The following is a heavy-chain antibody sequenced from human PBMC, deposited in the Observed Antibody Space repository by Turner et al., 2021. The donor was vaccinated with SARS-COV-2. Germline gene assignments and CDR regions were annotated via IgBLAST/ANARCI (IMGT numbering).Heavy chain of an antibody. CDR3: SRDWFDDDSGIDY. J-gene: IGHJ4*02. CDR2: IRRDNKV. V-gene: IGHV3-23*03. D-gene: IGHD5-12*01. Sequence: EVRLLESGGALIQPGGSLRLSCAGSGFPFSSYAMTWVRQVPGKGLEWVSSIRRDNKVFYADSVKGRFTISRDNSKNTLYLHLNSLRGEDTAIYYCSRDWFDDDSGIDYWGQGTLVTVSS. CDR1: GFPFSSYA.